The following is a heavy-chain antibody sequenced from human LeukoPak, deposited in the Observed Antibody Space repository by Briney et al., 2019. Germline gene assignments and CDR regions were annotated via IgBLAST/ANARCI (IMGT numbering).Heavy chain of an antibody. CDR2: IKEDGREK. CDR1: GFTFSTSW. V-gene: IGHV3-7*01. J-gene: IGHJ4*02. Sequence: GGSLRLSCATSGFTFSTSWMSWVRQAPGKGLECVANIKEDGREKYYVDSVKGRFTISRDNAKNSLYLQMSSLRAEDTAVYYCARGGRPDYWGQGTLVTVSS. CDR3: ARGGRPDY. D-gene: IGHD3-10*01.